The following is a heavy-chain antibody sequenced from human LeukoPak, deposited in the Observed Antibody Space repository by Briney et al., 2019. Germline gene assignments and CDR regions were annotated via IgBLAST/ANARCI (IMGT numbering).Heavy chain of an antibody. D-gene: IGHD3-9*01. J-gene: IGHJ4*02. V-gene: IGHV3-21*01. CDR3: ARGGRSTYFDWSPDY. Sequence: PGGSLRLSCAASGFTFSDYSMNWVRQAPGKGLEWVSSISSSSSYIYCADSVKGRFTISRDNARNSLYLQMNSLRAEDTAVYYCARGGRSTYFDWSPDYWGQGTLVTVSS. CDR1: GFTFSDYS. CDR2: ISSSSSYI.